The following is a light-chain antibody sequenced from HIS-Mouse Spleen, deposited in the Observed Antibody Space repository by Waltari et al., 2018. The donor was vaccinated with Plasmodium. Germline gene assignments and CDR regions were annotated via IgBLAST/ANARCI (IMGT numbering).Light chain of an antibody. CDR1: QGISSA. V-gene: IGKV1-13*02. J-gene: IGKJ3*01. CDR2: DAS. CDR3: QQCNSYPHEFT. Sequence: AIQLTQSPSSLSASVGDRVTITCRASQGISSALAWYQQKPGKAPKLLIYDASSLESGVPERVSGSGSVTEFTLTISSLQPEDFATEYCQQCNSYPHEFTFGPGTKVDIK.